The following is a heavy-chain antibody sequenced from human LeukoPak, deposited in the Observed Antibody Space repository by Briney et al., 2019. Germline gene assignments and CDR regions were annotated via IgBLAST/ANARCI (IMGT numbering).Heavy chain of an antibody. CDR1: GFTFSSYA. V-gene: IGHV3-23*01. CDR3: GKNRYSGSLSPFDI. D-gene: IGHD1-26*01. Sequence: GGSLRLSCAASGFTFSSYAMSWVRQAPGKGLEWVSAISGGGGNAYYADSVKGRFTISRDNSKNTLYLQMNSLRAEDAAVYYCGKNRYSGSLSPFDIWGQGTMVTVSS. J-gene: IGHJ3*02. CDR2: ISGGGGNA.